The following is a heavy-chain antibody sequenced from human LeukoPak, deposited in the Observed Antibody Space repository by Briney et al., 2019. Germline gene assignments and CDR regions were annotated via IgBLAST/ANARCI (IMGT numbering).Heavy chain of an antibody. CDR1: GGSISSYY. J-gene: IGHJ4*02. Sequence: PSETLSLTCTVSGGSISSYYWSWIRQPPGKGLEWIGYIYYSGSTNYNPSLKSRVTISVDTSKNQFSLKLSSVTAADTAVYYCARYTKFAREVDYWGQGALVTVSS. CDR3: ARYTKFAREVDY. D-gene: IGHD3-10*02. CDR2: IYYSGST. V-gene: IGHV4-59*08.